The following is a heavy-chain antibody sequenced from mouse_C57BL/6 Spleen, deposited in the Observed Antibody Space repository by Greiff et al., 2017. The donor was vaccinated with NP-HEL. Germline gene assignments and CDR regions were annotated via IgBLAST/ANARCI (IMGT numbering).Heavy chain of an antibody. Sequence: EVMLVESGGGLVKPGGSLKLSCAASGFTFSDYGMHWVRQAPEKGLEWVAYISSGSSTIYYADTVKGRFTISRDTAKNTLFLQMTRLRSEDTAMYYCARNDYDYDDYAMDYWGQGTSVTVSS. J-gene: IGHJ4*01. CDR3: ARNDYDYDDYAMDY. D-gene: IGHD2-4*01. CDR2: ISSGSSTI. V-gene: IGHV5-17*01. CDR1: GFTFSDYG.